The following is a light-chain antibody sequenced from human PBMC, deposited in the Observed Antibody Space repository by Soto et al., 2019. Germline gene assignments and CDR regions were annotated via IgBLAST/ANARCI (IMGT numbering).Light chain of an antibody. V-gene: IGLV6-57*04. CDR2: EDN. CDR1: SGSIASNY. CDR3: QSYDSSNYVV. Sequence: NFMLTQPHSVSESPGKTVTISCTRSSGSIASNYVQWYQQRPGGAPTTVIYEDNQRPSGVPDRLSGSIDSSSNSASLTISGLKTEDEADYHCQSYDSSNYVVFGGGTKLTVL. J-gene: IGLJ2*01.